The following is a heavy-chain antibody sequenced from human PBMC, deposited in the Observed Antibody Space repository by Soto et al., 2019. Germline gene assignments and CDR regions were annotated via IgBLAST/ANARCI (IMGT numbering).Heavy chain of an antibody. D-gene: IGHD5-12*01. J-gene: IGHJ4*02. Sequence: LRLSCAASGFTFSSYAMSWVRQAPGKGLEWVSAISGGGGSTYYADSVKGRFTISRDNSKNTLYLQMNSLRAEDTALFYCAKEDVEMATMYYFDYWGQGTLVAVSS. CDR2: ISGGGGST. CDR3: AKEDVEMATMYYFDY. V-gene: IGHV3-23*01. CDR1: GFTFSSYA.